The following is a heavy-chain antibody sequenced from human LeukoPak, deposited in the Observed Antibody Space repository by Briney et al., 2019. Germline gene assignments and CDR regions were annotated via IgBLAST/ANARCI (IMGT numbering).Heavy chain of an antibody. CDR1: GFTVSSNC. V-gene: IGHV3-53*01. CDR3: ARRYCSGGTCYFFDY. J-gene: IGHJ4*02. D-gene: IGHD2-15*01. Sequence: GGSLRLSCAASGFTVSSNCMSWVRQAPGKGLEWVSLICSGGNTYYADSGKGRFTISRDDSKNTLYLQMNSLRAEDTAVYYCARRYCSGGTCYFFDYWGQGTLVTVSS. CDR2: ICSGGNT.